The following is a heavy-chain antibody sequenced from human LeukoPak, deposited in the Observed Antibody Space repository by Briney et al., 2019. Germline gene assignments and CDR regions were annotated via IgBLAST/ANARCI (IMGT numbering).Heavy chain of an antibody. V-gene: IGHV1-2*02. J-gene: IGHJ4*02. CDR1: VYTFTDYY. D-gene: IGHD2-21*02. CDR3: FAYCGGDCFVYFDY. CDR2: INPNSCGT. Sequence: ASVNVSCKASVYTFTDYYMHLVRQAPGQRLEWMGLINPNSCGTNYAQKFQGRVTMTRDTSISPAYMQPNRLRSDHPAVYYFFAYCGGDCFVYFDYWGQGTLVTVSS.